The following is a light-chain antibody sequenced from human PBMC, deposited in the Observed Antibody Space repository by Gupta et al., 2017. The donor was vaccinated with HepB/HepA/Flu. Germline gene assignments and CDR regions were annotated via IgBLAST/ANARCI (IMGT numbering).Light chain of an antibody. CDR2: DAS. CDR1: QSVSSY. Sequence: ELVLPQSPATLSLSPGERATLSCRASQSVSSYLAWYQQKPGQAPRLLIYDASNRATGIPARFSGSGSGTDCTLTISSLEPEDFAVYYCQQRSNWPERVTFGPGTKVDIK. CDR3: QQRSNWPERVT. J-gene: IGKJ3*01. V-gene: IGKV3-11*01.